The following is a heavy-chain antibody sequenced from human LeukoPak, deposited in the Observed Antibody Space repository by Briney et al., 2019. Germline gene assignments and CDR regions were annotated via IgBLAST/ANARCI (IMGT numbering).Heavy chain of an antibody. V-gene: IGHV4-4*07. CDR2: VSASGGT. D-gene: IGHD6-13*01. J-gene: IGHJ4*02. CDR3: ARRFSSTWCFDY. CDR1: GDSISSYY. Sequence: PSETLSLTCSVSGDSISSYYWSWIRQPAGKGLEWVGRVSASGGTNYNPSLKSRVTMSVDTSKNEISPKLSSVTAADTAVYYCARRFSSTWCFDYWGQGTLVTVAS.